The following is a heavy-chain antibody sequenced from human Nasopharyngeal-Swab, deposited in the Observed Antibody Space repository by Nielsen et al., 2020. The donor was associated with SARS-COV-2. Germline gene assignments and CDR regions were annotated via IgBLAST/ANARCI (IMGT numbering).Heavy chain of an antibody. CDR3: ARDGFLGYSSSRSWAFDY. J-gene: IGHJ4*02. D-gene: IGHD6-13*01. V-gene: IGHV3-30*03. CDR1: GFTFSSYG. Sequence: GESLKISCAASGFTFSSYGMHWVRQAPGKGLEWVAVISYDGSNKYYADSVKGRFTISRDNSKNTLYLQMNSLRAEDTAVYYCARDGFLGYSSSRSWAFDYWGQGTLVTVSS. CDR2: ISYDGSNK.